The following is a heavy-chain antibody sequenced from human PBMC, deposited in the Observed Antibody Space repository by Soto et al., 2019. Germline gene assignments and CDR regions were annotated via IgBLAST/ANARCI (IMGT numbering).Heavy chain of an antibody. D-gene: IGHD2-15*01. Sequence: GGSLRLSCAASGFTFSSYSMNWVRQAPGKGLEWVSYISSSSSTIYYADSVKGRFTISIDNAKNSLYLQMNSLRAEDTGVYYCARERGLNCSGGSCYSKWFDPWGQGTLVTVSS. CDR2: ISSSSSTI. CDR3: ARERGLNCSGGSCYSKWFDP. J-gene: IGHJ5*02. V-gene: IGHV3-48*01. CDR1: GFTFSSYS.